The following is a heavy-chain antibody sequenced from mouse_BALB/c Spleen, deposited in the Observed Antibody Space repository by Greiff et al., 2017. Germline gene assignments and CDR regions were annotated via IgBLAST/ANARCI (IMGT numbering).Heavy chain of an antibody. CDR1: GFTFTDYY. J-gene: IGHJ3*01. CDR3: ARDRGSNWAWFAY. V-gene: IGHV7-3*02. D-gene: IGHD4-1*01. Sequence: EVKLMESGGGLVQPGGSLRLSCATSGFTFTDYYMSWVRQPPGKALEWLGFIRNKANGYTTEYSASVKGRFTISRDNSQSILYLQMNTLRAEDSATYYCARDRGSNWAWFAYWGQGTLVTVSA. CDR2: IRNKANGYTT.